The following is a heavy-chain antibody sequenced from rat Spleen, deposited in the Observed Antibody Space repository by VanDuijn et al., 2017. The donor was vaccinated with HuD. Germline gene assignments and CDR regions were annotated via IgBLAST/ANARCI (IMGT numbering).Heavy chain of an antibody. V-gene: IGHV2-15*01. CDR1: GFALTNYG. CDR2: IWSGGST. J-gene: IGHJ3*01. D-gene: IGHD1-2*01. Sequence: QVQLKESGPGLVQPSQTLSLTCTVSGFALTNYGVSWVRQPPGKGLEWIGAIWSGGSTDYNSALKSRLSISRDTSKSQVLLKMNSLQTDDTGTYYCTRDYYSSWGYWGQGTLVTVSS. CDR3: TRDYYSSWGY.